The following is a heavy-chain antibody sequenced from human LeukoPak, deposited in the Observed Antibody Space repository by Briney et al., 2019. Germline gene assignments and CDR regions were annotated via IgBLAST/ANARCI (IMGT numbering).Heavy chain of an antibody. CDR2: IYTSGTT. Sequence: SETLSLTCTVSGGSISNYYWSWIRQPAGKGLEWIGRIYTSGTTHYNPSLKSRVTMSVDTSKNQFSLNLSSVTAADTAVYYCARFSSIAATFDYWGLGTLVTVSS. D-gene: IGHD6-6*01. V-gene: IGHV4-4*07. CDR3: ARFSSIAATFDY. CDR1: GGSISNYY. J-gene: IGHJ4*02.